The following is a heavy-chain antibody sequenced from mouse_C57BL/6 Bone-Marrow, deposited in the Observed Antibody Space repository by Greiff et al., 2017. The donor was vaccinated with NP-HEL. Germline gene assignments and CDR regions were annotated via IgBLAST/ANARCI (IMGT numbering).Heavy chain of an antibody. D-gene: IGHD1-1*01. Sequence: VQLQQPGTELVKPGASVKLSCKASGYTFTSYWMHWVKQRPGQGLEWIGNINPSNGGTNYNEKFKSKATLTVDKSSSTAYMQLSSLTSEDSAVYYCARYGSRYGNYFDYWGQGTTLTVSS. V-gene: IGHV1-53*01. CDR3: ARYGSRYGNYFDY. J-gene: IGHJ2*01. CDR2: INPSNGGT. CDR1: GYTFTSYW.